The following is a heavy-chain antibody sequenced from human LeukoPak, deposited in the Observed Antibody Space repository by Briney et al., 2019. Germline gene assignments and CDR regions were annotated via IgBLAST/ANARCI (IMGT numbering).Heavy chain of an antibody. CDR2: IYSGGST. J-gene: IGHJ6*02. V-gene: IGHV3-53*04. D-gene: IGHD6-6*01. CDR3: ARSEYSSSSSYYYGMDV. CDR1: GFTVSSNY. Sequence: GGSLRLSCAASGFTVSSNYMSWVRQAPGKGLEWVSVIYSGGSTYYADSVKGRFTISRHNSKNTLYLQMNSLRAEDTAVYYCARSEYSSSSSYYYGMDVWGQGTTVTVSS.